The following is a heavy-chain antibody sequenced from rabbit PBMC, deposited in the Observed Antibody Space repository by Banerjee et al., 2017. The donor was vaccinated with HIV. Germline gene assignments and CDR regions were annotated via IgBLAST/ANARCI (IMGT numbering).Heavy chain of an antibody. CDR3: ARKSINSGYDL. CDR1: GFSFNTKSW. D-gene: IGHD1-1*01. CDR2: TYTGDGRT. Sequence: QEHLEESGGDLVKPEGSLTLTCTASGFSFNTKSWICWVRQAPGKGLEWIGCTYTGDGRTDYASWAKGRFTISKTSSTTVTLQMTSLTAADTATYLCARKSINSGYDLWGQGTLVTVS. J-gene: IGHJ6*01. V-gene: IGHV1S45*01.